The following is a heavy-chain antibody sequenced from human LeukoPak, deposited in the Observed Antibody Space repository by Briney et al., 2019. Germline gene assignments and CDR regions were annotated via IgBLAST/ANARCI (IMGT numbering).Heavy chain of an antibody. CDR1: GGSISSYY. CDR2: IYYSGST. V-gene: IGHV4-59*08. D-gene: IGHD3-9*01. J-gene: IGHJ1*01. CDR3: ARQPYYDILTGPEYFQH. Sequence: PSETLSLTCTVSGGSISSYYWSWIRQPPGKGLEWIGYIYYSGSTNYNPSLKSRVTISVDTSKNQFSLKLSSVTAADTAVYYCARQPYYDILTGPEYFQHWGQGTLVTVSS.